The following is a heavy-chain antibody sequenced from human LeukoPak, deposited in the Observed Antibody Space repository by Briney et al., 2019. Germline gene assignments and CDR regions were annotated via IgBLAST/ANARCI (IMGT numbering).Heavy chain of an antibody. D-gene: IGHD3-10*01. Sequence: PGGSLRLSCAASGFTFSSYWMSWVRQAPGKGLEWVANIKQDGSEKYYVDSVKGRFTISRDNAKNSLYLQMNSLRAEDTAVYYCARDQRGRLLWFGELLDYYGMDVWGQGTTVTVSS. CDR3: ARDQRGRLLWFGELLDYYGMDV. J-gene: IGHJ6*02. CDR2: IKQDGSEK. V-gene: IGHV3-7*01. CDR1: GFTFSSYW.